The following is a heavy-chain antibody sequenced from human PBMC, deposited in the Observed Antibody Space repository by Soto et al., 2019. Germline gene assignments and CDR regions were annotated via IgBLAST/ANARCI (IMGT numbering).Heavy chain of an antibody. Sequence: GGSLRLSCAASGFTFSSYAMHWVRQAPGKGLEYVSAISSNGGSTYYANSVKGRFTISRDNSKNTLYLQMGSLRAEDMAVYYCARVKFDSSSYYYYYMDVWGKGTTVTVSS. J-gene: IGHJ6*03. CDR3: ARVKFDSSSYYYYYMDV. CDR2: ISSNGGST. CDR1: GFTFSSYA. D-gene: IGHD6-6*01. V-gene: IGHV3-64*01.